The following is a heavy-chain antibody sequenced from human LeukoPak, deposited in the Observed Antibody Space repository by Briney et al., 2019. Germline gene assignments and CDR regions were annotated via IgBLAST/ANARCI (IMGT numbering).Heavy chain of an antibody. Sequence: CAASGLSVDVGGRRSIQKDTGKGLEWVSGISWNSGSIGYADSVKGRFTISRDNAKNSLYLQMNSLRAEDTALYYCARGKAAGTSTFDYWGQGTLVTVSS. D-gene: IGHD6-13*01. CDR3: ARGKAAGTSTFDY. V-gene: IGHV3-9*01. CDR2: ISWNSGSI. J-gene: IGHJ4*02. CDR1: GLSVDVGG.